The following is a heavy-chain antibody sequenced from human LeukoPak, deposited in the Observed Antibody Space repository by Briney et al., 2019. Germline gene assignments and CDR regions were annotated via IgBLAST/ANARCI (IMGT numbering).Heavy chain of an antibody. CDR1: GYTFTGYY. J-gene: IGHJ6*02. Sequence: GASVKVPCKATGYTFTGYYIHWVRQAPGQGLEWMGWINPTSGGTNYAQKFQGRITMTRDTSISTAYMELSRLRSDDTAVYYCARGSAYYYDSSGYYSIWGQGTTVTVSS. V-gene: IGHV1-2*02. D-gene: IGHD3-22*01. CDR2: INPTSGGT. CDR3: ARGSAYYYDSSGYYSI.